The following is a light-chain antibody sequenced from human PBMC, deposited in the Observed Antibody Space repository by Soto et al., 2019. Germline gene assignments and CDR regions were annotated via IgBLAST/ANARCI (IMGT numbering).Light chain of an antibody. CDR3: QQSSTIPRT. V-gene: IGKV1-39*01. CDR2: AAS. CDR1: QHISTY. J-gene: IGKJ1*01. Sequence: IQMTQPPSSLSASVGDRVTISCRSSQHISTYLNWYQHKPGKAPKLLVYAASTLQSGVPSRFSGSGSGTDFRLTISSLQPEDFATYYCQQSSTIPRTFGQGTKVDLK.